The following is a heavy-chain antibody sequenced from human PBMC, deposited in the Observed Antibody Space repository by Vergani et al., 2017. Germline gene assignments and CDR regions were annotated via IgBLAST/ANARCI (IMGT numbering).Heavy chain of an antibody. Sequence: QVQLQQSGPGLVKPSQTLLLSCAISGDSVSSNSAAWNWIRQSPSRGLEWLGRTYYRSKWYTDYAVSVKSRITINPDTSKNQYSLHLNSVAPEDTAGYYCARECEQQLSNWGQGTLVTVSS. V-gene: IGHV6-1*01. J-gene: IGHJ4*02. CDR1: GDSVSSNSAA. CDR2: TYYRSKWYT. CDR3: ARECEQQLSN. D-gene: IGHD6-13*01.